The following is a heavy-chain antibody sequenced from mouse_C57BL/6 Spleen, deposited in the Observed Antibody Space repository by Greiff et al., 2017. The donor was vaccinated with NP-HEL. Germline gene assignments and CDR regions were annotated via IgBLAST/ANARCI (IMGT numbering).Heavy chain of an antibody. D-gene: IGHD2-4*01. J-gene: IGHJ3*01. CDR2: INPSNGGT. V-gene: IGHV1-53*01. CDR1: GYTFTSYW. CDR3: ASSYYDYDGFAY. Sequence: QVQLQQPGTELVKPGASVKLSCKASGYTFTSYWMHWVKQRPGQGLEWIGNINPSNGGTNYNEKFKSTATLTVDKSSSTAYRQLSSLTSEDSAVYYGASSYYDYDGFAYWGQGTLVTVSA.